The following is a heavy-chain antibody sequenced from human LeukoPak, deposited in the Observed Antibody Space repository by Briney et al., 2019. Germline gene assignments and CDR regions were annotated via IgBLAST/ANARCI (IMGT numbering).Heavy chain of an antibody. Sequence: PSETLSLTCAVSGGSIKSNNWWSWVRQPPGKGLEWIGEIYHSGSTNYNPSLESRVTVSVDKSKNQFSLKLSSVTAADTAVYYCARAITMTPTYYFDYWGQGTLVTVSS. CDR2: IYHSGST. V-gene: IGHV4-4*02. D-gene: IGHD3-22*01. CDR1: GGSIKSNNW. J-gene: IGHJ4*02. CDR3: ARAITMTPTYYFDY.